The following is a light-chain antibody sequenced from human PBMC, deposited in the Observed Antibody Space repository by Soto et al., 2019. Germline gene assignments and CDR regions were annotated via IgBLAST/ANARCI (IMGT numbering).Light chain of an antibody. V-gene: IGKV3-20*01. J-gene: IGKJ5*01. CDR1: QSVSSNY. CDR2: GAS. Sequence: EIVLTQSPGTLSLSPGERPTLSCRASQSVSSNYLAWYQQKPGQAPRLLIYGASSRATGIPDRFSGSGSGTDFTLTISRLEPEDFAVYYCQQYGSSLRTFGQGTRLEIK. CDR3: QQYGSSLRT.